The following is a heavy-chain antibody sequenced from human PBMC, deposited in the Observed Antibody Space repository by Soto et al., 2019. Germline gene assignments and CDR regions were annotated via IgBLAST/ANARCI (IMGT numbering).Heavy chain of an antibody. J-gene: IGHJ5*02. Sequence: SLRLSCAGSGFTFSDYYMSGIRQAPGKGLEWVSYISSSSSYTNYADSVKGRFTISRDNAKNSLYLQMNSLRAEDTAVYYCAASIAARLGWFDPWGQGTLVTVSS. V-gene: IGHV3-11*06. CDR2: ISSSSSYT. D-gene: IGHD6-6*01. CDR1: GFTFSDYY. CDR3: AASIAARLGWFDP.